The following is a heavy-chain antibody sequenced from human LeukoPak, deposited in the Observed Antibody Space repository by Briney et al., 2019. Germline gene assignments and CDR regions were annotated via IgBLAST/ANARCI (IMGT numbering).Heavy chain of an antibody. CDR2: INPNSGGT. CDR1: GYTFTGCY. CDR3: ATDRTYYYDSSGYSYYFDY. Sequence: ASVKVSCKASGYTFTGCYMHWVRQAPGQGLEWMGWINPNSGGTNYAQKFQGRVTMTRDTSISTAYMELSRLRSDDTAVYYCATDRTYYYDSSGYSYYFDYWGQGTLVTVSS. V-gene: IGHV1-2*02. J-gene: IGHJ4*02. D-gene: IGHD3-22*01.